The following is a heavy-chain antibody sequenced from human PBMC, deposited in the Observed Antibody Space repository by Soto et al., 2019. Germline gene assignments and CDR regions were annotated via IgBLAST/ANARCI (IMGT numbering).Heavy chain of an antibody. D-gene: IGHD6-19*01. CDR2: INNSGGST. CDR1: GFTFSSYA. J-gene: IGHJ4*02. Sequence: GGSLRLSCAASGFTFSSYAMSWVRQAPGKGLEWISGINNSGGSTYYADSVKGRFTISRDNSKNTLYLQMNSLRAEDTAVYYCANQQRDSSDWYKYFDFWGQGTLVTVSS. CDR3: ANQQRDSSDWYKYFDF. V-gene: IGHV3-23*01.